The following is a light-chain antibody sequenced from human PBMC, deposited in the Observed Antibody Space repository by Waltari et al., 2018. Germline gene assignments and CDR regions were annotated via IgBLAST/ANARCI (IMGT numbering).Light chain of an antibody. CDR3: QTWGTGIRRHVV. J-gene: IGLJ2*01. CDR1: SGHSSYA. CDR2: LNSDGSH. V-gene: IGLV4-69*01. Sequence: SPSASASLGASVKLTCTLSSGHSSYAIAWHQQQPEKGPRYLMKLNSDGSHSKGDGIPDRFSGSSSGAERYLTISSLQSEDEADYYCQTWGTGIRRHVVFGGGTKLTVL.